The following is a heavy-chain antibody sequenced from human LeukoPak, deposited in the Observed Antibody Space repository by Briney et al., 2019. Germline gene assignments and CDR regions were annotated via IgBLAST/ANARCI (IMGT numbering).Heavy chain of an antibody. J-gene: IGHJ4*02. Sequence: GRSLRLSCAASGFTFSSYGMHWVRQAPGKGLEWVAVISYDGSNKYYADSVKGRFTISRDNSKNTLYLQMNSLRAEDTAVYYCAREDLYPGVDYWGQGTLVTVSS. CDR2: ISYDGSNK. CDR1: GFTFSSYG. V-gene: IGHV3-30*03. CDR3: AREDLYPGVDY. D-gene: IGHD3-10*01.